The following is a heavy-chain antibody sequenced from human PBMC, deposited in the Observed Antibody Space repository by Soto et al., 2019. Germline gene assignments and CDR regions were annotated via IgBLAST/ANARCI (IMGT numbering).Heavy chain of an antibody. CDR3: ARLVLKEETGTTAFDI. J-gene: IGHJ3*02. D-gene: IGHD1-1*01. V-gene: IGHV4-59*08. CDR2: IYYSGST. Sequence: SETLSLTCTVSGGSISSYYWSWIRQPPGKGLEWIGYIYYSGSTNYNPSLKSRVTISVDTSKNQFSLKLSSVTAADTAVYYCARLVLKEETGTTAFDIWGQGTMVTVSS. CDR1: GGSISSYY.